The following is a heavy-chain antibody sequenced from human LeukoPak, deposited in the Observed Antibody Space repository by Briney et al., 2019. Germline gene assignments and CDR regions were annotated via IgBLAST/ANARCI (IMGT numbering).Heavy chain of an antibody. D-gene: IGHD4-17*01. CDR2: ISSSSSYI. CDR1: GFTFSSYG. J-gene: IGHJ4*02. V-gene: IGHV3-21*01. Sequence: TGGSLRLSCAASGFTFSSYGMHWVRQAPGKGLEWVSSISSSSSYIYYADSVKGRFTISRDNAKNSLYLQMNSLRAEDTAVYYCARDLGDNGDYILDYWGQGTLVTVSS. CDR3: ARDLGDNGDYILDY.